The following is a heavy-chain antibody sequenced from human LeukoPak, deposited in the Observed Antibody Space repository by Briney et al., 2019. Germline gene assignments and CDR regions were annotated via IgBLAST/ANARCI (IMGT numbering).Heavy chain of an antibody. J-gene: IGHJ4*02. CDR2: ISSNSSYI. Sequence: GGSLRLSCAASGFTFSSYSMNWVRQAPGKGLEWVSSISSNSSYIYYADSVKGRFTISRDNAKSSLYLQMNSLRAEDTAVYYCARVWSPPYTSSWPYYFDNWGQGTLVTVSS. V-gene: IGHV3-21*01. CDR3: ARVWSPPYTSSWPYYFDN. D-gene: IGHD6-13*01. CDR1: GFTFSSYS.